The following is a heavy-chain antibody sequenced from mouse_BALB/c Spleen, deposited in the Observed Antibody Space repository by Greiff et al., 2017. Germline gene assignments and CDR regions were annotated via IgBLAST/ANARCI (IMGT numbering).Heavy chain of an antibody. CDR2: IWSGGST. D-gene: IGHD1-1*01. Sequence: QVQLQQSGPGLVQPSQSLSITCTVSGFSLTSYGVHWVRQSPGKGLEWLGVIWSGGSTDYNAAFISRLSISKDNSKSQVFFKMNSLQANDTAIYYCARNSIYYYGSSPYWYFDVWGAGTTVTVSS. J-gene: IGHJ1*01. CDR1: GFSLTSYG. V-gene: IGHV2-2*02. CDR3: ARNSIYYYGSSPYWYFDV.